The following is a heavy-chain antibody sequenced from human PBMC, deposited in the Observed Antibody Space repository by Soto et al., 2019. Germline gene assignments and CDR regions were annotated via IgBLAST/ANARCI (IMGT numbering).Heavy chain of an antibody. J-gene: IGHJ6*02. CDR1: GYTFTSYY. V-gene: IGHV1-46*01. Sequence: ASVKVSCKASGYTFTSYYMHWVRQAPGQGLERMGIINPSGGSTSYAQKFQGRVTMTRDTSTSTVYMELSSLRSEDTAVYYCARVTTIFGVVGYYGMDVWGQGTTVTVSS. D-gene: IGHD3-3*01. CDR3: ARVTTIFGVVGYYGMDV. CDR2: INPSGGST.